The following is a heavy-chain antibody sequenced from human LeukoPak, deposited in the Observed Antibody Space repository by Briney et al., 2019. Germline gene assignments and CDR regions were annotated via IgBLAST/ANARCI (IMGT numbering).Heavy chain of an antibody. CDR2: FDPEDGET. V-gene: IGHV1-24*01. D-gene: IGHD3-10*01. Sequence: ASVKVSCKVSGYTLTELSIYWVRQAPGKGLEWMGGFDPEDGETLYAQKFQGRVTMTEDTSTDTAYMELSSLKSEDTAVYYCATDQRGAGLGFRYGSGSYNGMDVWGQGTTVTVSS. J-gene: IGHJ6*02. CDR1: GYTLTELS. CDR3: ATDQRGAGLGFRYGSGSYNGMDV.